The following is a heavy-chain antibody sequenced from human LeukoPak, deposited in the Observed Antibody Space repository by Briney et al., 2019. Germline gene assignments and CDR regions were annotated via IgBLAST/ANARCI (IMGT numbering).Heavy chain of an antibody. CDR1: GGSFSGYY. CDR2: INHSGST. J-gene: IGHJ4*02. V-gene: IGHV4-34*01. Sequence: SETLSLTCAVYGGSFSGYYWSWIRQPPGKGLEWIGEINHSGSTNYNPSLKSRVTISVDTSKNQFSLKLSSVTAADTAVYYCARDPSEVADTYWGQGTLVTVSS. CDR3: ARDPSEVADTY. D-gene: IGHD6-19*01.